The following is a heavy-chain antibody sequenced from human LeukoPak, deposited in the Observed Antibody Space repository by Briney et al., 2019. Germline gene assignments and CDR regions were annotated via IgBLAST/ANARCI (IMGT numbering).Heavy chain of an antibody. D-gene: IGHD4-23*01. CDR1: GGSISSGGYY. CDR3: ARDPRSTYLRWYGAFDI. J-gene: IGHJ3*02. V-gene: IGHV4-31*03. Sequence: PSETLSLTCTVSGGSISSGGYYWSWIRQHPGKGLEWIGYIYYSGSTYYNPSLKSRVTISVDTSKNQFSLKLSSVTAADTAVYYCARDPRSTYLRWYGAFDIWGQGTMVTVSS. CDR2: IYYSGST.